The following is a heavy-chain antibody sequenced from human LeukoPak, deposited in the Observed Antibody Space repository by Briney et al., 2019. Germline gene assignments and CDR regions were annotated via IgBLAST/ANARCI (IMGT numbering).Heavy chain of an antibody. CDR3: ARDLVTVTKGFDI. Sequence: SETLSLTCAVSADSFSSHYWTWIRQPPGKGLEWIGYISCIGSTNYNPSLKSRVTISIDTSKNQFSLKLSSVTAADTAVYYCARDLVTVTKGFDIWGQGTMVTVSS. J-gene: IGHJ3*02. V-gene: IGHV4-59*11. CDR2: ISCIGST. CDR1: ADSFSSHY. D-gene: IGHD4-17*01.